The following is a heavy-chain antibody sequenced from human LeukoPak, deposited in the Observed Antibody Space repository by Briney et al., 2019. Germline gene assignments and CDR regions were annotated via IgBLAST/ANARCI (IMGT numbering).Heavy chain of an antibody. J-gene: IGHJ4*02. Sequence: SVKVSCKASGYTFTSYAISWVRQAPGQGLEWMGGIIPIFGTANYAQKFQGRVTITADESTSTAYMELSSLRSEDTAVYYCARDRGPRYSYGSIDYWGQGTLVTVSS. CDR1: GYTFTSYA. CDR2: IIPIFGTA. D-gene: IGHD5-18*01. CDR3: ARDRGPRYSYGSIDY. V-gene: IGHV1-69*13.